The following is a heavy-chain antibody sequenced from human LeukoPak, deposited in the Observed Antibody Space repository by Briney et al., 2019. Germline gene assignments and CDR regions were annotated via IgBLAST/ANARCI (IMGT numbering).Heavy chain of an antibody. CDR2: INTNTGKP. D-gene: IGHD3-10*01. CDR3: ARDFGGFDP. CDR1: GYSFDSYA. V-gene: IGHV7-4-1*02. J-gene: IGHJ5*02. Sequence: GASVKVSCKAFGYSFDSYAISWGRQAPGQGLEWMGWINTNTGKPTYAQGFRGRLVFSLDTSVSTAYLQISGLKAEDTAVYFCARDFGGFDPWGQGTQVTVSS.